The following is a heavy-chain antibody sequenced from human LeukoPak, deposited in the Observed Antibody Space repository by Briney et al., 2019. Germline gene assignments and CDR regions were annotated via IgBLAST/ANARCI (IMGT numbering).Heavy chain of an antibody. CDR1: GGSISRTAYY. D-gene: IGHD2-2*01. CDR3: VRHRKTYCTTTRCSCYSDY. V-gene: IGHV4-39*01. J-gene: IGHJ4*02. Sequence: SETLSLTCSVSGGSISRTAYYWGWIRQAPGKGLEWIWTIYYSGTTQYNPSLKSRFSITVHTSKNQSSLKVRSVIAADLAVYYCVRHRKTYCTTTRCSCYSDYWGQGALVTVSS. CDR2: IYYSGTT.